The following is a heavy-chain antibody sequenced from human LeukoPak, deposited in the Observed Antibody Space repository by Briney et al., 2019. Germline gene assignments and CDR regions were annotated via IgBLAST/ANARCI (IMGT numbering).Heavy chain of an antibody. CDR1: GGSISSSSYY. Sequence: PSETLSLTCTVSGGSISSSSYYWSWIRQPPGKGLEWIGEINHSGSTNYNPSLKSRVTISVDTSKNQFSLKLSSVTAADTAVYYCANTASHWYFDLWGRGTLVTVSS. CDR2: INHSGST. D-gene: IGHD5-18*01. V-gene: IGHV4-39*07. J-gene: IGHJ2*01. CDR3: ANTASHWYFDL.